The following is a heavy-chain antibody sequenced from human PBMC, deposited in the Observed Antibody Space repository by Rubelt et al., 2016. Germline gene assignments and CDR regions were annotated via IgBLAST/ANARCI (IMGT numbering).Heavy chain of an antibody. D-gene: IGHD5-24*01. Sequence: QVQLVESGGGVVQPGKSLRLSCAASGFTFRTYSFHWVRQTPVRGLEWVSAISFDGGNKYYADSVKDRFTISRDNPKNTVYLEMNSLRAEDTAVYYCARPAVETDSDVFDYWGQGTLVTVSS. CDR3: ARPAVETDSDVFDY. CDR1: GFTFRTYS. V-gene: IGHV3-30*03. CDR2: ISFDGGNK. J-gene: IGHJ4*02.